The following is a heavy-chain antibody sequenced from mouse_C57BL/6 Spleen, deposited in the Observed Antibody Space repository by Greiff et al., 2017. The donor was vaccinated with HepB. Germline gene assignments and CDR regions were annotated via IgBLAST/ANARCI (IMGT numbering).Heavy chain of an antibody. Sequence: EVQLQQSGTVLARPGASVKMSCKTSGYTFTSYWMHWVKQRPGQGLEWIGAIYPGNSDTSYNQKFKGKAKLTAVTSASTAYMELSSLTNADSAVYYCTRYCRNRGVYAMDYWGQGTSVTVSS. CDR1: GYTFTSYW. V-gene: IGHV1-5*01. J-gene: IGHJ4*01. CDR2: IYPGNSDT. CDR3: TRYCRNRGVYAMDY.